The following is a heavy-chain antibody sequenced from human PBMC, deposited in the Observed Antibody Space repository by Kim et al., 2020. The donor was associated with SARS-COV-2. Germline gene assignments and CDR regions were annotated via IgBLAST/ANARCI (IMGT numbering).Heavy chain of an antibody. V-gene: IGHV3-23*01. CDR1: GFTFSSYA. CDR2: ISGSGGST. J-gene: IGHJ4*02. CDR3: AKVPLWFGESNMGY. Sequence: GGSLRLSCAASGFTFSSYAMSWVRQAPGKGLEWVSAISGSGGSTYYADSVKGRFTISRDNSKNTLYLQMNSLRSEDTAVYYCAKVPLWFGESNMGYWGQGTLVTVSS. D-gene: IGHD3-10*01.